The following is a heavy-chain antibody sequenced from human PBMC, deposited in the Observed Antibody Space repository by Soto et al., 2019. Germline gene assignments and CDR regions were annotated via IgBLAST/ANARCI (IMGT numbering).Heavy chain of an antibody. V-gene: IGHV1-2*02. D-gene: IGHD3-22*01. CDR2: INPNSGGT. Sequence: GASVKVSCKASGYTFTGYYMHWVRQAPGQGLEWMGWINPNSGGTNYAQKFQGRVTMTRDTSISTAYMELSRLRSDDTAVYYCARDRSYYYDSSVYGDPFDIWGQGTMVTVSS. CDR1: GYTFTGYY. J-gene: IGHJ3*02. CDR3: ARDRSYYYDSSVYGDPFDI.